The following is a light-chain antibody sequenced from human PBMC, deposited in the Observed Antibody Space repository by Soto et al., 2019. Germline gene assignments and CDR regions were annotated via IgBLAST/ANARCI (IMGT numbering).Light chain of an antibody. CDR3: QQNHSAPQC. J-gene: IGKJ1*01. Sequence: DIVMTQSQASLAVSLGERATINCKSSQSVLYSANNKNSLAWYQQKPGQPPKLLIYWASTRESGVPDRFSGSGSGTDFTLTISSLQAEDGAFYDCQQNHSAPQCFGHGTKVEIK. CDR1: QSVLYSANNKNS. CDR2: WAS. V-gene: IGKV4-1*01.